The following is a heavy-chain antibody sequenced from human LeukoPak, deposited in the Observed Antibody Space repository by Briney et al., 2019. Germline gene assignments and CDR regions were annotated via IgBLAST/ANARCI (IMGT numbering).Heavy chain of an antibody. Sequence: GGSLRLSCAASGFTFSSYEMNWVRQAPGKGLEWVSYISSSGSTIYYADSVKGRFTISRDNAKNSLYLQMNSLRAEDTAVYYCARDYDSSGYYDPHWGQGTLVTVSS. CDR3: ARDYDSSGYYDPH. CDR2: ISSSGSTI. V-gene: IGHV3-48*03. CDR1: GFTFSSYE. D-gene: IGHD3-22*01. J-gene: IGHJ4*02.